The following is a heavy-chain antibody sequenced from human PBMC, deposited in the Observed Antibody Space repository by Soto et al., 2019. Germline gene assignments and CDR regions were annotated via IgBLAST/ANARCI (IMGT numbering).Heavy chain of an antibody. J-gene: IGHJ4*02. Sequence: QVQLHESGPGLVKPSGTLSLTCAVSGASISSNNWWSWVSQSPGKGLERIGELYHSGSTNYPPSLKSRVTISVDTSKNQFPLNLSSLTAADTAVYYCARKGYDDGLWYFDSGGQVTLVAVAS. CDR1: GASISSNNW. V-gene: IGHV4-4*02. CDR3: ARKGYDDGLWYFDS. D-gene: IGHD3-3*01. CDR2: LYHSGST.